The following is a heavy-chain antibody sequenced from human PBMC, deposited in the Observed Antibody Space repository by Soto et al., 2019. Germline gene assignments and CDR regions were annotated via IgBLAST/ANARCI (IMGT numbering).Heavy chain of an antibody. CDR1: GGSFSGYY. J-gene: IGHJ6*02. V-gene: IGHV4-34*01. CDR2: INHSGST. CDR3: ARHTAAAGTSDYYYGMDV. Sequence: TSETLSLTCAVYGGSFSGYYWSWIRQPPGKGLEWIGEINHSGSTNYNPSLKSRVTISVDTSKNQFSLKLSSVTAADTAVYYCARHTAAAGTSDYYYGMDVWGQGTTVTVSS. D-gene: IGHD6-13*01.